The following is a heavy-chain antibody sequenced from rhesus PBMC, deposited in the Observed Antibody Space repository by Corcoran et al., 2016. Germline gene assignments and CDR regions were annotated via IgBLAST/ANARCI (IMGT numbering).Heavy chain of an antibody. Sequence: EVQLVQSGAEVKKPGASVKISCKASGYTFTDYYVHWVRQAPGKGLEWMGRVDPEDGEAINAQKFQDRVTITADTSTDTAFMKLSSLRSEDTAVYYCARGYCIGSDCYAYFDYWGQGVLVTVSS. CDR2: VDPEDGEA. CDR3: ARGYCIGSDCYAYFDY. V-gene: IGHV1-111*02. CDR1: GYTFTDYY. D-gene: IGHD2-21*01. J-gene: IGHJ4*01.